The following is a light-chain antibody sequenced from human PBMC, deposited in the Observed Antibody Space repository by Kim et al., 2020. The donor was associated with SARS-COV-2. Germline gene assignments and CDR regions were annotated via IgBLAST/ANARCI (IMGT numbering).Light chain of an antibody. V-gene: IGLV3-19*01. CDR3: QSRASSGNHVV. CDR2: GEN. CDR1: SLRSYY. Sequence: SSELTQDPAVSVALGQTVRITCQGDSLRSYYAMWYQQKPGQAPVVVIYGENNRPSGIPDRFSGSTSGNTAPLTLTGAQAEDEADNYFQSRASSGNHVVFG. J-gene: IGLJ2*01.